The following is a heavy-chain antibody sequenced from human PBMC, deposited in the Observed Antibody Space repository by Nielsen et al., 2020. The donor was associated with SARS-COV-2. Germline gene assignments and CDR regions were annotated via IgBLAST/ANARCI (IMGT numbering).Heavy chain of an antibody. CDR3: ASEVGGSYRDFDY. Sequence: GASLEISCVGSGFIFSGYTMHWVRQPPGKGLEWVSGISGGGSTFYAECVRGRFTVSRENFRNTLYLEMNSLRVEDTALYYCASEVGGSYRDFDYWGQGILVTVSS. D-gene: IGHD3-16*02. V-gene: IGHV3-23*01. CDR1: GFIFSGYT. CDR2: ISGGGST. J-gene: IGHJ4*02.